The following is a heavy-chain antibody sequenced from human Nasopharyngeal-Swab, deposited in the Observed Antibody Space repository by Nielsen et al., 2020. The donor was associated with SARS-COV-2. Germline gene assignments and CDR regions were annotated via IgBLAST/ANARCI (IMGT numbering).Heavy chain of an antibody. V-gene: IGHV3-74*01. D-gene: IGHD6-13*01. CDR1: GFTFSSYW. J-gene: IGHJ4*02. CDR3: ARWSSSWSLVT. CDR2: INSDGSST. Sequence: GGSLRLSCAASGFTFSSYWMHWVRQAPGKGLVWVSRINSDGSSTSYADSEKGRFTISRDNAKNTLYLQMNSLRAEDTAVYYCARWSSSWSLVTWGQGTLVTVSS.